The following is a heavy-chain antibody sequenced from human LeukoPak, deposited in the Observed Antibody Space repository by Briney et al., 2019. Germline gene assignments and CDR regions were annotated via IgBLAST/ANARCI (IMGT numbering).Heavy chain of an antibody. CDR1: GFTFDDYA. Sequence: QSGGSLRLSCAASGFTFDDYAMHWVRQAPGKGLEWVSGISWNSGSIGYADSVKGRFTISRDNARNSLYLQMNSLRAEDTALYYCAKTPGTMVRGPYFDYWGQGTLVTVSS. V-gene: IGHV3-9*01. CDR2: ISWNSGSI. CDR3: AKTPGTMVRGPYFDY. D-gene: IGHD3-10*01. J-gene: IGHJ4*02.